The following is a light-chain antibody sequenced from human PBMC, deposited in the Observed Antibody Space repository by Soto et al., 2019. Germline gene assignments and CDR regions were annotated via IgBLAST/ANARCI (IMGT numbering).Light chain of an antibody. Sequence: QSVLSHPASVSWSPGHSITISCTGTSSDVGGYNYVSWYQQHPGKAPKLMIYEVSNRPSGVSNRFSGSKSGNTASLTISGLQAEEEADYYCSSYTSSSNSVFGTGTKATVL. J-gene: IGLJ1*01. CDR2: EVS. V-gene: IGLV2-14*01. CDR3: SSYTSSSNSV. CDR1: SSDVGGYNY.